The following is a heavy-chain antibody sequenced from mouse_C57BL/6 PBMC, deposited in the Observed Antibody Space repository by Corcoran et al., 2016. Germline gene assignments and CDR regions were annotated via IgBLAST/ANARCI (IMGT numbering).Heavy chain of an antibody. CDR2: INTYSGVP. V-gene: IGHV9-3*01. Sequence: QIQLVQSGPELKKPGETVKISCKASGYTFTTYGMSWVKQAPGKGLKWMGWINTYSGVPTYADDFKGRFAFSLETSASTAYLQINNRKNEDTATYFCARSFSYGSSYFDYWGQGTTLTVSS. D-gene: IGHD1-1*01. J-gene: IGHJ2*01. CDR3: ARSFSYGSSYFDY. CDR1: GYTFTTYG.